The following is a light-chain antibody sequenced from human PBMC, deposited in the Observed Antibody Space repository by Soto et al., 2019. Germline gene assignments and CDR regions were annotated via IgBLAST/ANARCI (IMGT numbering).Light chain of an antibody. CDR3: QQFVNSRYT. V-gene: IGKV3-20*01. CDR1: QSVNSNF. CDR2: GAS. Sequence: EIVLAQSPGTLSLSPGDRATLSCRASQSVNSNFLSWYQQKPGQAPRLIIYGASNRATGIPDTFSGSGSGTDFTLTISRVEPEDFAVYYCQQFVNSRYTFGQGTKVEMK. J-gene: IGKJ2*01.